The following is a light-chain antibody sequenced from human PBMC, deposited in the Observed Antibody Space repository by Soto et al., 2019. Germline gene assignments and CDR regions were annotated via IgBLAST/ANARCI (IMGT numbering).Light chain of an antibody. Sequence: DSLLPPSRDSLAGYLSERSIINCKSSQSLVYSSNNKNDLAWYQQQPGQAPRLLXDTXSNRATGVPARXSGSGSATDFTLTISRLEPKDFAVYYFQQRSSGTSTFGQGTQVEI. CDR3: QQRSSGTST. CDR1: QSLVYSSNNKND. V-gene: IGKV4-1*01. J-gene: IGKJ5*01. CDR2: TXS.